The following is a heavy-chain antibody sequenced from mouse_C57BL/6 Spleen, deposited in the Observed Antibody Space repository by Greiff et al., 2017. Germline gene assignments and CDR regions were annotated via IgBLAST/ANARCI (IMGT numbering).Heavy chain of an antibody. V-gene: IGHV1-39*01. J-gene: IGHJ4*01. CDR1: GYSFTDYN. CDR3: ARRGADGYYGYAMDY. CDR2: INPNYGTT. D-gene: IGHD2-3*01. Sequence: VQLKQSGPELVKPGASVKISCKASGYSFTDYNMNWVKQSNGKSLEWIGVINPNYGTTSYNQKFKGKATLTVDQSSSTSYMQLNSLTSEDSAVYYCARRGADGYYGYAMDYWGQGTSVTVSS.